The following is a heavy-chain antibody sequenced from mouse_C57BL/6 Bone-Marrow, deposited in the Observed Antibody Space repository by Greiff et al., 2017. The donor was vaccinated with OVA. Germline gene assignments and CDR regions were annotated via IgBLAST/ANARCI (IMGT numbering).Heavy chain of an antibody. CDR1: GYSFTDYN. V-gene: IGHV1-39*01. D-gene: IGHD2-1*01. J-gene: IGHJ4*01. CDR2: INPNYGTN. Sequence: EVQLQQSGPELVKPGASVKISCKASGYSFTDYNMNWVKQSNGKSLEWIGVINPNYGTNSYNQKFKGKATLTVDQSSSTAYMQLNSLTSEDSAVYYCAREDLLWYPYAMDYWGQGTSVTVSS. CDR3: AREDLLWYPYAMDY.